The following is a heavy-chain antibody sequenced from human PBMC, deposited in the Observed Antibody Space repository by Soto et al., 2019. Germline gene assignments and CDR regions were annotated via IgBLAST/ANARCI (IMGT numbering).Heavy chain of an antibody. CDR2: IIPIFGTA. D-gene: IGHD6-13*01. CDR1: GGTFSSYA. J-gene: IGHJ4*02. Sequence: SVKVSCKASGGTFSSYAISWVRQAPGQGLEWMGGIIPIFGTANYAQKFQGRVTITADESTSTAYMELSSLRSEDTAVYYCASGVDKQQLVGPFDYWGQGTLVTVSS. V-gene: IGHV1-69*13. CDR3: ASGVDKQQLVGPFDY.